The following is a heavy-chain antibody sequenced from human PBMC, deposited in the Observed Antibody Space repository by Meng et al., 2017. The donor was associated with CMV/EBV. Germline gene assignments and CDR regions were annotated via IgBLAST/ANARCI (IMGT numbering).Heavy chain of an antibody. J-gene: IGHJ6*02. CDR2: INHSGST. V-gene: IGHV4-34*01. Sequence: SETLSLTCAVYGGSFSGYYWRGLRQPPGKGLEWIGEINHSGSTNYNPSLKSRVTISVDTSKNQFSLKLSSVTAADTAVYYCARGSYRNYRSSYYYYGMDVWGQGTTVTVSS. D-gene: IGHD4-11*01. CDR3: ARGSYRNYRSSYYYYGMDV. CDR1: GGSFSGYY.